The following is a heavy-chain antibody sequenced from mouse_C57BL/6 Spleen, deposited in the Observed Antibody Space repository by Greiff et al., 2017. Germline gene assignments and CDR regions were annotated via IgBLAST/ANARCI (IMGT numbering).Heavy chain of an antibody. CDR2: INPNNGGT. CDR3: AGTTVVEGGFAY. Sequence: EVQRVESGPELVKPGASVKISCKASGYSFTDYNMNWVKQSNGKSLEWIGDINPNNGGTSYNQKFKGKATLTVDKSSSTAYMELRSLTSEDSAVYYCAGTTVVEGGFAYWGQGTLVTVSA. J-gene: IGHJ3*01. V-gene: IGHV1-18*01. CDR1: GYSFTDYN. D-gene: IGHD1-1*01.